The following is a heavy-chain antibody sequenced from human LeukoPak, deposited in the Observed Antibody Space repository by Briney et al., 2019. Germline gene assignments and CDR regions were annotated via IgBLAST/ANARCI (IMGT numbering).Heavy chain of an antibody. V-gene: IGHV4-34*01. CDR3: ARRNWGIESEESYSFDY. D-gene: IGHD7-27*01. CDR2: INHSGST. CDR1: GGSFSGYY. J-gene: IGHJ4*02. Sequence: SETLSLTCAVYGGSFSGYYWSWIRQPPGKGLEWIGEINHSGSTNYNPSLKSRVTISVDTSKNQFSLKLSSVTAADTAVYYCARRNWGIESEESYSFDYWGQGTLVTVSS.